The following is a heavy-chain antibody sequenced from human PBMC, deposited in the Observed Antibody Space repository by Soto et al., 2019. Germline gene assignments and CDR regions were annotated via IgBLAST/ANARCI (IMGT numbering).Heavy chain of an antibody. CDR1: GFTFEDYA. CDR2: ISWNSNNI. V-gene: IGHV3-9*01. J-gene: IGHJ4*02. D-gene: IGHD3-22*01. CDR3: AKIPDYYDSTGHAGYFDS. Sequence: GGSLRLSCAASGFTFEDYAMQWVRQAPGKGLEWVSGISWNSNNIVYADSVKGRFTISRDNAKNSLYLQMNSLRADDTALYYCAKIPDYYDSTGHAGYFDSWGQGTLVTVSS.